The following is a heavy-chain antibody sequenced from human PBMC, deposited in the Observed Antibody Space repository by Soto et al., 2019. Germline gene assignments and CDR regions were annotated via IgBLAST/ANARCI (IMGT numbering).Heavy chain of an antibody. CDR1: GYTFTSYG. D-gene: IGHD3-10*01. CDR3: ASGELYGSGTGYMDV. Sequence: ASVKVSCTASGYTFTSYGISWVRQAPGQGLEWMGWISAYNGNTNYAQKLQGRVTTTTDTSTSTAYMELRSLRSDDTAVYYCASGELYGSGTGYMDVWGKGTTVTVSS. V-gene: IGHV1-18*01. CDR2: ISAYNGNT. J-gene: IGHJ6*03.